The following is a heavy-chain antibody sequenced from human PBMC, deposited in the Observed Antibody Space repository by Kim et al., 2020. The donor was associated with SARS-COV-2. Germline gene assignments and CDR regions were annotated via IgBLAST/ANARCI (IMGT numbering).Heavy chain of an antibody. Sequence: SETLSLICVVSGGSISTYYWSWIRQPPGKGLEWIGYVFNGGSTNYNPSLKSRVIVSVDTSKNEFSLKMNSVTAADTAVYYCARGDTGNYYDHWGQGSLVT. D-gene: IGHD1-26*01. CDR1: GGSISTYY. CDR2: VFNGGST. CDR3: ARGDTGNYYDH. J-gene: IGHJ4*02. V-gene: IGHV4-59*01.